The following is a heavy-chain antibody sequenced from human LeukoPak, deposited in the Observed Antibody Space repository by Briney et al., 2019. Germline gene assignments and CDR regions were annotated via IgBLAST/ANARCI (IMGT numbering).Heavy chain of an antibody. Sequence: GGSLRLSCAASGFTFSSYAISWVRQAPGKGLEWVSAISGSGGSTYYADSVKGRFTISRDNSKNTLYLQMNSLRAEDTAVYYCAKDLHGDYAFDYWGQGTLVTVSS. CDR3: AKDLHGDYAFDY. D-gene: IGHD4-17*01. CDR2: ISGSGGST. CDR1: GFTFSSYA. V-gene: IGHV3-23*01. J-gene: IGHJ4*02.